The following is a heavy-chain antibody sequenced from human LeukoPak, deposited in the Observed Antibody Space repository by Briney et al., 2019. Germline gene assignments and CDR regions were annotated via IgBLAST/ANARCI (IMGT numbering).Heavy chain of an antibody. D-gene: IGHD3-16*02. CDR3: AKAPGGATGLSYYFDY. J-gene: IGHJ4*02. CDR1: GFTFSSYG. V-gene: IGHV3-30*18. CDR2: ISYDGSNK. Sequence: GRSLRLSCGASGFTFSSYGMHWVRQAPGKGLEWVAVISYDGSNKYYADSVKGRFTISRDNSKNTLYLQMNSLRAEDTAVYYCAKAPGGATGLSYYFDYWGQGTLVTVSS.